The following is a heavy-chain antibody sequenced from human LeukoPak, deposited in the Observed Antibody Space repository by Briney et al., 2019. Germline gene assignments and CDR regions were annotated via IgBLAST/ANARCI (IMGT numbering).Heavy chain of an antibody. CDR3: ARDRGMAATRPHY. Sequence: PGGSLRLSCAASGFTFSSYWMTWVRQAPGRGLEWVANINQDGSGKYYVDSVKGRFTISRDNSKTTLFLQMSSLGAEDTAVYYCARDRGMAATRPHYWGQGTQVTVSS. D-gene: IGHD6-13*01. CDR1: GFTFSSYW. V-gene: IGHV3-7*01. CDR2: INQDGSGK. J-gene: IGHJ4*02.